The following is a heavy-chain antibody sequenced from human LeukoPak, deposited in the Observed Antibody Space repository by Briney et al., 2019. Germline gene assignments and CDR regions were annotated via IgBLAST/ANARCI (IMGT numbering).Heavy chain of an antibody. V-gene: IGHV5-51*01. CDR2: IYPGDSDT. J-gene: IGHJ5*02. CDR1: GYSFTSYW. D-gene: IGHD3-9*01. CDR3: ARQTYYDILTGPFDP. Sequence: GESLKISCKGSGYSFTSYWIGWVRQMPGKGLKWMGIIYPGDSDTRYSPSFQGQVTISADKSISTAYLQWSSLKASDTAMYYCARQTYYDILTGPFDPWGQGTLVTVSS.